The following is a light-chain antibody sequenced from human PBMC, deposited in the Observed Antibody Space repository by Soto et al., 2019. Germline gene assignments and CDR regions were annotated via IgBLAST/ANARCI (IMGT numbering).Light chain of an antibody. V-gene: IGKV1-39*01. Sequence: DIQMTQSPSSLSASVGDRVTITCRASQSISRYLNWYQQKPGKAPNLVIYAASSLQSGVPSRFSGSGSGTDFTLTISSLLPEDSATYYCQQSFSVPGTFGQGTKVDIK. J-gene: IGKJ1*01. CDR3: QQSFSVPGT. CDR2: AAS. CDR1: QSISRY.